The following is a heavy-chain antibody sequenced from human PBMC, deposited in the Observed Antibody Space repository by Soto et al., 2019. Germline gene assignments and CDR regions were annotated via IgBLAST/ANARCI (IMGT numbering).Heavy chain of an antibody. J-gene: IGHJ4*02. CDR3: ARGGDTTKVDF. D-gene: IGHD1-26*01. CDR2: MYNSGST. CDR1: GDSISSGGYR. V-gene: IGHV4-31*03. Sequence: QVQLQESGPGLVKPSQTLSLTCTVSGDSISSGGYRWSWIRQHPGEGLEWIGFMYNSGSTSYNPSLKSRATTPVDTTTNQFSLNLPSVTAADTAVYYCARGGDTTKVDFLVQGTLVTVSS.